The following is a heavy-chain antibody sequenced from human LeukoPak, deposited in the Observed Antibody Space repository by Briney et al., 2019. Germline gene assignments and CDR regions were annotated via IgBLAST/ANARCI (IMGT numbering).Heavy chain of an antibody. Sequence: ASETLSLTCTVSGGSISSSSYYWGWIRQPPGKGLEWIGSVYYSGSTYYNPSLKSRVTISVDTSKNQFSLKLSSVTAADTAVYYCAMNGEYSGYAKTCWGQGTLVTVSS. J-gene: IGHJ4*02. V-gene: IGHV4-39*01. CDR1: GGSISSSSYY. CDR3: AMNGEYSGYAKTC. CDR2: VYYSGST. D-gene: IGHD5-12*01.